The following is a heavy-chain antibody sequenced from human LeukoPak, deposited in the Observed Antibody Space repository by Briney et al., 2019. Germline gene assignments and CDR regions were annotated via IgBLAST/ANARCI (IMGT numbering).Heavy chain of an antibody. Sequence: GGSLRLSCAASGFTFSSYWMSWVRQAPGKGLEWVSSISSSSSYIYYADSVEGRFTISRDNAKNSLYLQMNSLRAEDTAVYYCARTQGSAFDYWGQGTLVTVSS. CDR2: ISSSSSYI. J-gene: IGHJ4*02. CDR3: ARTQGSAFDY. V-gene: IGHV3-21*01. D-gene: IGHD2-15*01. CDR1: GFTFSSYW.